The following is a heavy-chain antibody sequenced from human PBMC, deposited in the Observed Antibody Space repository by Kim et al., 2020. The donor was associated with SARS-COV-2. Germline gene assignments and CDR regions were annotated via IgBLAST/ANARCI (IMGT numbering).Heavy chain of an antibody. D-gene: IGHD6-13*01. J-gene: IGHJ3*02. V-gene: IGHV3-74*01. CDR3: ARSGTGIAAAVGEYAFDI. Sequence: NGRFTISRDNAKNTLYLQMNSLRAEDTAVYYCARSGTGIAAAVGEYAFDIWGQGTMVTVSS.